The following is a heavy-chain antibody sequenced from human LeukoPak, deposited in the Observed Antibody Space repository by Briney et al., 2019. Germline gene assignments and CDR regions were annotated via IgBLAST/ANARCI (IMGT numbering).Heavy chain of an antibody. V-gene: IGHV1-46*01. J-gene: IGHJ6*03. CDR3: GRGRGRLPYYYYMDV. D-gene: IGHD3-16*01. Sequence: ASVKVSCKASGYTFTSYYMHWVRQAPGQGLEWMGIINPSGGSTSYAQKFQGRVTMTRDTSTSTVYMELSSLRSEDTAVYYCGRGRGRLPYYYYMDVWGKGTTVTVSS. CDR1: GYTFTSYY. CDR2: INPSGGST.